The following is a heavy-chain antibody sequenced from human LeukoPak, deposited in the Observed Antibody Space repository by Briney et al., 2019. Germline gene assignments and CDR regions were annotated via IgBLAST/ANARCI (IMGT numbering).Heavy chain of an antibody. CDR3: AHRPGYCSGGSCYIYYYYGMDV. J-gene: IGHJ6*02. Sequence: VSGPTLLNPTQTLTLTCTFSGFSLSTSGVGVGWIRQPPGKALEWLALIYWNDDKRYSPSLKSRLTITKDTSKNQVVLTMTNMDPVDTATYYCAHRPGYCSGGSCYIYYYYGMDVWGQGTTVTVSS. CDR1: GFSLSTSGVG. D-gene: IGHD2-15*01. V-gene: IGHV2-5*01. CDR2: IYWNDDK.